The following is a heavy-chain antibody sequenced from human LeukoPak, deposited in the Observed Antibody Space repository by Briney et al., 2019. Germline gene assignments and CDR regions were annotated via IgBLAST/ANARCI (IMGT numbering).Heavy chain of an antibody. V-gene: IGHV1-2*02. CDR3: ARAEVQSSGYHF. D-gene: IGHD6-19*01. CDR2: MNPISGGT. J-gene: IGHJ4*02. Sequence: GASVKVSCKASGYTFTGYYMHRVRQAPGQGLEWMGWMNPISGGTNYAQKFQGRVTMTRDRSTNTAYLELTSLRSDDTAVYYCARAEVQSSGYHFWGQGTLVTVSS. CDR1: GYTFTGYY.